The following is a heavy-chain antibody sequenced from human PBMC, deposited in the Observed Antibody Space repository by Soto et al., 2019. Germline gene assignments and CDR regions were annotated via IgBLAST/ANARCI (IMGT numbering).Heavy chain of an antibody. V-gene: IGHV1-3*01. CDR1: GYTFTSYA. Sequence: GASVKVSCKASGYTFTSYAMHWVRQAPGQRLEWMGWINAGNGNTKYSQKLQGRVTITRDTSASTAYMELSSLRSEDTAVYYCARRYSSGWYYFDYWGQGTLVTVSS. CDR2: INAGNGNT. CDR3: ARRYSSGWYYFDY. D-gene: IGHD6-19*01. J-gene: IGHJ4*02.